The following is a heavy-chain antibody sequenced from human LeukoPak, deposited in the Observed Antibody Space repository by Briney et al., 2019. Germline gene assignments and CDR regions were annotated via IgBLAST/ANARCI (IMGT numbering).Heavy chain of an antibody. CDR1: GFTFNTYG. J-gene: IGHJ4*02. CDR3: ASMIKGY. D-gene: IGHD3-22*01. V-gene: IGHV3-30*19. Sequence: GGSLRLSCAASGFTFNTYGMHWVRQAPGKGLEWVAVISYDGSNKYYADSVKGRFTISRDNSKNTLYLQMNSLRAEDTAVYYCASMIKGYWGQGTLVTVSS. CDR2: ISYDGSNK.